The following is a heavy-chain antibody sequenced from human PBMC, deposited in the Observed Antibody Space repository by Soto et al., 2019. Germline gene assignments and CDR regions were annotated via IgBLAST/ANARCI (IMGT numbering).Heavy chain of an antibody. CDR1: GGTFSSYA. Sequence: SVKVSCKASGGTFSSYAISWVRQAPGQGLEWMGGIIPIFGTANYAQKFQGRVTITADESTSTAYMELSSLRSEDTAVYYCAIESGLGYYDTLLTNWGQGTQVTVSA. J-gene: IGHJ4*02. CDR2: IIPIFGTA. CDR3: AIESGLGYYDTLLTN. D-gene: IGHD3-22*01. V-gene: IGHV1-69*13.